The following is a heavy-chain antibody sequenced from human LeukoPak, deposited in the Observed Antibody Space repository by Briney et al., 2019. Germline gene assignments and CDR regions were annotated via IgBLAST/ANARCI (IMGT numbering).Heavy chain of an antibody. V-gene: IGHV3-11*04. D-gene: IGHD3-22*01. J-gene: IGHJ4*02. CDR1: GFTFSDYY. Sequence: GGSLRLSCAASGFTFSDYYMSWIRQAPGKGLEWVSYISSSGNTIYYADSVKGRFTISRDNAKNSLYLQMNSLRAEDTALYYCAGVYYDSSGYYYDGYSFDYWGQGTLVTVSS. CDR3: AGVYYDSSGYYYDGYSFDY. CDR2: ISSSGNTI.